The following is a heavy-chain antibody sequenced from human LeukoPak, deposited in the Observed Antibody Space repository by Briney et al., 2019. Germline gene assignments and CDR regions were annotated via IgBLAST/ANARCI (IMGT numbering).Heavy chain of an antibody. CDR3: ARDASGEGFDV. J-gene: IGHJ3*01. V-gene: IGHV3-66*01. Sequence: RGSLRLSCAASGFTASANYMSRVRAAPGKGVGRGSVFYSGVSTYYADSVKDRFTISRDSSKNSLYLQMNSLRAEDTAVYYCARDASGEGFDVWGQGTMVTVSS. CDR2: FYSGVST. D-gene: IGHD5-12*01. CDR1: GFTASANY.